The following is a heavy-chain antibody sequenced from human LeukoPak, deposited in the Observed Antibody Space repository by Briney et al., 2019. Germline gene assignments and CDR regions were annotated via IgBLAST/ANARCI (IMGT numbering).Heavy chain of an antibody. J-gene: IGHJ5*02. CDR2: IRYDGSNK. V-gene: IGHV3-30*02. CDR1: GFTFSSYG. CDR3: AKEAAVAGRPFDP. Sequence: PGGSLRLSCAASGFTFSSYGMHWVRQAPGKGLEWVAFIRYDGSNKYYADSVKGRFTISRDNSKNTLYLQMNSLRAEDTAVYYCAKEAAVAGRPFDPWGQGTLVTVSS. D-gene: IGHD6-19*01.